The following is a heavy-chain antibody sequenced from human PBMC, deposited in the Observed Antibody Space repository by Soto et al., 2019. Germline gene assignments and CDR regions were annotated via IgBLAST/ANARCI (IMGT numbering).Heavy chain of an antibody. V-gene: IGHV3-7*03. Sequence: GGPLRLSCAVSGFRFRDYWMSWVRQAPGKGLEWVANIKQDESDKYYVDSVKGRFTISRDNAKNALYLQMNSLRVEDTAVYYCAAYCYTMTCTHFHGYSWGQGTQVTVSS. CDR1: GFRFRDYW. CDR3: AAYCYTMTCTHFHGYS. J-gene: IGHJ5*02. D-gene: IGHD3-16*02. CDR2: IKQDESDK.